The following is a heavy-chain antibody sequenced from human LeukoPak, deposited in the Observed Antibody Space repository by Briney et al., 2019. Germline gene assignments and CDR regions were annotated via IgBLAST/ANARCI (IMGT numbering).Heavy chain of an antibody. Sequence: PSETLSLTCTVPGGSISSYYWSWLRQPPGKGLGWVGYIYYSGSTNYNPSLKSRVTISVDTSKNQFSLKLSSVTVADTAVYYCAATLGGYYDFWSGHFAWFDPWGQGTLVTVSS. D-gene: IGHD3-3*01. J-gene: IGHJ5*02. CDR2: IYYSGST. CDR1: GGSISSYY. V-gene: IGHV4-59*01. CDR3: AATLGGYYDFWSGHFAWFDP.